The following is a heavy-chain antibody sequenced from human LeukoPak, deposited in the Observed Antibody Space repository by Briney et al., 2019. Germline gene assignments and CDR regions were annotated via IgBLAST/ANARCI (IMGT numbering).Heavy chain of an antibody. CDR3: APRVVVITAPFDY. V-gene: IGHV3-30*02. CDR2: IRYDGTNK. J-gene: IGHJ4*02. CDR1: GFTFSSYG. D-gene: IGHD2-21*01. Sequence: GGSLRLSCAASGFTFSSYGMHWVRQAPGKGLEWVAFIRYDGTNKYYADSVKGRFTISRDNAKNTLYLQMNSLRAEDTAVYYCAPRVVVITAPFDYWGQGTLVTVSS.